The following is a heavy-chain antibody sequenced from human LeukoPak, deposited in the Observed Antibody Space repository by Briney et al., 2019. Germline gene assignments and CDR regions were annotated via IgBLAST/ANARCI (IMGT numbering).Heavy chain of an antibody. D-gene: IGHD4-23*01. CDR2: IKQDGSEK. CDR1: GFTFSSYA. Sequence: SGGSLGLSCAASGFTFSSYAMSWVRQAPGKGLEWVANIKQDGSEKYYVDSVKGRFTISRDNAKNSLYLQMNSLRAEDTAVYFCAKGDYGGNSHTFDIWGQGTMVTVSS. V-gene: IGHV3-7*01. J-gene: IGHJ3*02. CDR3: AKGDYGGNSHTFDI.